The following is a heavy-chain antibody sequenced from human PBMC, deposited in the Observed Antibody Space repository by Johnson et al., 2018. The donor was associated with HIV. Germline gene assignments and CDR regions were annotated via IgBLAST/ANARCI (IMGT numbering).Heavy chain of an antibody. CDR1: GFTFSDYY. D-gene: IGHD3-16*01. Sequence: QVQLVESGGGLVKPGGYLRLSCAASGFTFSDYYMSWIRQAPGKGLEWVAVISYDGSNKYYADSVKGRFTISRDNSKNTLYLQMNSLRAEDTAVYYCARPLGPPLWHDAFDIWGQGTMVTVSS. J-gene: IGHJ3*02. V-gene: IGHV3-30*03. CDR3: ARPLGPPLWHDAFDI. CDR2: ISYDGSNK.